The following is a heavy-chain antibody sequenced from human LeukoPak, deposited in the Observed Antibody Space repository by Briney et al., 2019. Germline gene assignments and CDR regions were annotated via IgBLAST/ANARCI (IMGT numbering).Heavy chain of an antibody. D-gene: IGHD3-22*01. CDR3: AKDIQKYYDSSGLDY. J-gene: IGHJ4*02. CDR1: GFTFANFA. V-gene: IGHV3-23*01. CDR2: ISGNGGST. Sequence: GGSLRLSCAASGFTFANFAMAWVRQAPGQGLEWVSAISGNGGSTYYADSVKGRFTISRDNPKNTLYLKMDSLRAEDTAVYYCAKDIQKYYDSSGLDYWGQGTLVTVSS.